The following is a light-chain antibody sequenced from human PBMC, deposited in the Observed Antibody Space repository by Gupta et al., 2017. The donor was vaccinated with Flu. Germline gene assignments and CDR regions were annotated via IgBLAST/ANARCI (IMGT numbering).Light chain of an antibody. Sequence: QSALTQPASVSGSPGQSITISCTGPSSDVGRSDSVSWYQQHPDKAPKLIIFDVTNRPSGVSSRFSGSKSGNTASLTISGLQAEDKTDYYCSSYTSTSTFYVFGTGTRVTV. J-gene: IGLJ1*01. V-gene: IGLV2-14*03. CDR2: DVT. CDR3: SSYTSTSTFYV. CDR1: SSDVGRSDS.